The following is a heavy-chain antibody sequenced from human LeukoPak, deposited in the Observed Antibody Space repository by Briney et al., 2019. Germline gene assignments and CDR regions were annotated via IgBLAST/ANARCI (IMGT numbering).Heavy chain of an antibody. Sequence: GGSLRLSCAVSGFNFNMYWMSWVRQAPGKGLEWVANIEHDGSKKYFVDSVKGRFTISRDNAKKSVYLQMHSLRAEDTAVYYCAREDHDYYYYGMDVWGQGTTDTVSS. V-gene: IGHV3-7*01. CDR3: AREDHDYYYYGMDV. CDR2: IEHDGSKK. J-gene: IGHJ6*02. D-gene: IGHD1-14*01. CDR1: GFNFNMYW.